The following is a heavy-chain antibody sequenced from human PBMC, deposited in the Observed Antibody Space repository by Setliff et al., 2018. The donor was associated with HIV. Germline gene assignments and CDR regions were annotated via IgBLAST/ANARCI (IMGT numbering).Heavy chain of an antibody. CDR1: GGSISSSSYY. J-gene: IGHJ4*01. CDR3: ARGEFYCGTDCYWSSFDY. D-gene: IGHD2-21*02. CDR2: IYYSGST. Sequence: PSETLSLTCTVSGGSISSSSYYWGWIRQPPGKGLEWIGNIYYSGSTYYNPSLKSRVTISVDTSKNQFSLRLSSVTAADTAVYYCARGEFYCGTDCYWSSFDYWGQGILVTVSS. V-gene: IGHV4-39*01.